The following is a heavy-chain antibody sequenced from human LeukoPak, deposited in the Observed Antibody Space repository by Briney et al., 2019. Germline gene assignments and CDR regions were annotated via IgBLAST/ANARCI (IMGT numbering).Heavy chain of an antibody. D-gene: IGHD3-9*01. CDR3: ARGTYYDILTGLQTRPFDY. J-gene: IGHJ4*02. Sequence: SETLSLTCAVYGGSFSGYYWSWIRQPPGKGLEWIGEINHSGSTNYNPSLKSRVTISADTSKNQFSLKLSSVTAADTAVYYCARGTYYDILTGLQTRPFDYWGQGTLVTVSS. V-gene: IGHV4-34*01. CDR2: INHSGST. CDR1: GGSFSGYY.